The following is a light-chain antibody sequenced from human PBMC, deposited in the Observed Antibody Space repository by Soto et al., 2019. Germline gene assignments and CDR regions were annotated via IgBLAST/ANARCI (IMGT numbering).Light chain of an antibody. J-gene: IGLJ3*02. CDR3: TSYAGSNNVV. CDR1: SSDVGGYNY. V-gene: IGLV2-8*01. CDR2: EVS. Sequence: QSALTQPPSASGSPGQSVTISCTGTSSDVGGYNYVSWYQQHPAKAPKLMIYEVSRQPSGVPDRFSGSKSGNTASLTVSGLQAEDEADYYCTSYAGSNNVVFGGGTKLTVL.